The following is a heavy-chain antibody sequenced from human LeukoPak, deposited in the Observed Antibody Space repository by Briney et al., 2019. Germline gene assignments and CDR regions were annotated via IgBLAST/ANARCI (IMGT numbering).Heavy chain of an antibody. CDR1: GGSFSGYY. CDR2: IKHSGST. V-gene: IGHV4-34*01. J-gene: IGHJ5*02. Sequence: SETLSLTCAVYGGSFSGYYWSWIRQPPGKGLEWIEEIKHSGSTNYNPSLKSRVTISVDTSKNQFSLKLSSVTAADTAVYYCANLWFDPWGQGTLVTVSS. CDR3: ANLWFDP.